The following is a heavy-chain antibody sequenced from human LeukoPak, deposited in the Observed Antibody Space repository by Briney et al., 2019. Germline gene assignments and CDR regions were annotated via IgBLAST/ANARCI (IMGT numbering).Heavy chain of an antibody. CDR3: ARGERVYSDQGYYYYYGMDV. CDR2: IGTAGDP. D-gene: IGHD1-26*01. J-gene: IGHJ6*02. CDR1: GFTFSSYD. Sequence: GGSLRLSCAASGFTFSSYDMHWVRQATGKGLEWVSAIGTAGDPYYPGSVKGRFTISRENAKNSLYLQMNSLRDGDTAVYYCARGERVYSDQGYYYYYGMDVWGQGTTVTVSS. V-gene: IGHV3-13*05.